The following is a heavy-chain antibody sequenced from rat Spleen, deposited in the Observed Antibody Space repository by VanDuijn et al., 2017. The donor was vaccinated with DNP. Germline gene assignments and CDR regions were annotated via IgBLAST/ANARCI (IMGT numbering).Heavy chain of an antibody. CDR3: ATLGYGGEDYFDY. J-gene: IGHJ2*01. Sequence: EVQLVESGGGLVQPGRSLKLSCAASGFTFSNYGMHWIRQAPTKGLEWVASISPSGGSTYYRDSVKGRFTISRDNAKSTLYLQMDSLRSEDTATYYCATLGYGGEDYFDYWGQGVMVTVSS. D-gene: IGHD1-11*01. CDR2: ISPSGGST. CDR1: GFTFSNYG. V-gene: IGHV5-19*01.